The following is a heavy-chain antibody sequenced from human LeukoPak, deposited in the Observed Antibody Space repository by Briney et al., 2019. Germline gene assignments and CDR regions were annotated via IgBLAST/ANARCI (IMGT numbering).Heavy chain of an antibody. Sequence: GGPLRLSCAASGFTFSSYAMSWVRQAPGKGLEWVSAISGSGGSTYYADSVKGRFTISRDNSKNTLYLQMNSLRAEDTAVYYCAKDPQYCSGGSCYSYWGQGTLVTVSS. D-gene: IGHD2-15*01. V-gene: IGHV3-23*01. CDR1: GFTFSSYA. CDR3: AKDPQYCSGGSCYSY. CDR2: ISGSGGST. J-gene: IGHJ4*02.